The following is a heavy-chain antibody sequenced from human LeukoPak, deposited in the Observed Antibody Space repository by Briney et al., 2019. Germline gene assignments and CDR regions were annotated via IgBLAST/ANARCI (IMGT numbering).Heavy chain of an antibody. CDR1: GGSISSYY. CDR2: IYYSGST. Sequence: SETLSLTCTVSGGSISSYYWSWIRQPPGKGLEWIGYIYYSGSTYYNPSLKSRVTISVDTSKNQFSLKLSSVTAADTAVYYCARGPLYYDFWSGYCPFDYWGQGTLVTVSS. V-gene: IGHV4-59*04. CDR3: ARGPLYYDFWSGYCPFDY. J-gene: IGHJ4*02. D-gene: IGHD3-3*01.